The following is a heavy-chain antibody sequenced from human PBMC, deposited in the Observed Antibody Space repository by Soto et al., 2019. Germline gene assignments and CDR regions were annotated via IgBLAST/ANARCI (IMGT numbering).Heavy chain of an antibody. D-gene: IGHD6-19*01. V-gene: IGHV3-48*02. CDR2: VNAAANDI. Sequence: GGSLRLSCAASGFTFSIFSMSWVRQAPRKGLEWISYVNAAANDIYYADSVRGRFTISRDNAKNSLYLQMNSLRDDDTAVYYCVRDRMWEQWLGPHDAFEIWGQGTMVTVSS. CDR1: GFTFSIFS. CDR3: VRDRMWEQWLGPHDAFEI. J-gene: IGHJ3*02.